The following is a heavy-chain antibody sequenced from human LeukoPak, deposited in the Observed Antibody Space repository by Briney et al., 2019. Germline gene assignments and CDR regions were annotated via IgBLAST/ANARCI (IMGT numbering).Heavy chain of an antibody. CDR1: GGSISSSSYY. J-gene: IGHJ4*02. D-gene: IGHD1-1*01. Sequence: PETLSLTCTVSGGSISSSSYYWGWIRQPPGKGLEWIGSIYYSGSTYYNPSLKSRVTISVDTSKNQFSLKLSSVTAADTAVYYCARDFNWAFDFWGQGILVTVSS. V-gene: IGHV4-39*02. CDR2: IYYSGST. CDR3: ARDFNWAFDF.